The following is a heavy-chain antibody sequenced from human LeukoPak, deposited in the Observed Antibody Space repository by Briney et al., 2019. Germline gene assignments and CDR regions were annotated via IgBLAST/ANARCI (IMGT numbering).Heavy chain of an antibody. CDR1: GFTFSSYG. V-gene: IGHV3-30*18. CDR2: ISYDGSNK. J-gene: IGHJ5*02. Sequence: GGSLRLSCAASGFTFSSYGMHWVRQAPGKGLEWVAAISYDGSNKYYADSVKGRFTISRDNSKNTLYLQMNSLRAEDTAVYYCAKDRGSSSEGDWFDPWGQGTLVTVSS. D-gene: IGHD6-6*01. CDR3: AKDRGSSSEGDWFDP.